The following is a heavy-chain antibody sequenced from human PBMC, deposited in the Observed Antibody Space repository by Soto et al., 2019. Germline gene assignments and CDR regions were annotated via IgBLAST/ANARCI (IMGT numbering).Heavy chain of an antibody. CDR3: SRRYSFGSGKYGVDV. CDR2: ICYIGST. CDR1: GGSNSSSKDH. V-gene: IGHV4-39*01. J-gene: IGHJ6*02. Sequence: TSDTLSLTCTVSGGSNSSSKDHRAWIRKPPVNQLAWIGTICYIGSTYYNPSLNGRVIISVDTSKNQFSLKLSSLTAADTAVYYCSRRYSFGSGKYGVDVWGQGTMVTVSS. D-gene: IGHD3-10*01.